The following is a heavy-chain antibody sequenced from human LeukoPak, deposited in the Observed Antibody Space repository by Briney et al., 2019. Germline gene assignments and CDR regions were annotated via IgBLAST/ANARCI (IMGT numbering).Heavy chain of an antibody. CDR2: INYSGST. J-gene: IGHJ4*02. D-gene: IGHD3-10*01. CDR1: GGSISSSTSNY. V-gene: IGHV4-39*07. CDR3: ARVSWFGAFDY. Sequence: PSETLSLTCTVSGGSISSSTSNYWSWIRQPPGKGLEWIGSINYSGSTSYSPSLKSRVTISVDTSENEFSLNLSSVTAADTAVYYCARVSWFGAFDYWGQGTLVTVSS.